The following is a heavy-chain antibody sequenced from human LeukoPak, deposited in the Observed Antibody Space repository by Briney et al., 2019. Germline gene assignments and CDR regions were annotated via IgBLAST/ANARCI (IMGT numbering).Heavy chain of an antibody. CDR3: AKDLMGGATKVDYYYYMDV. CDR2: MSYDGSNK. Sequence: QSGGSLRLSCAASGFTFSNSVIHWVRQAPGKGLEWVAVMSYDGSNKYYADSVKGRFTISRDNSKNTLYLQMNSLRAEDTAVYYCAKDLMGGATKVDYYYYMDVWGKGTTVTVSS. V-gene: IGHV3-30*18. J-gene: IGHJ6*03. CDR1: GFTFSNSV. D-gene: IGHD1-26*01.